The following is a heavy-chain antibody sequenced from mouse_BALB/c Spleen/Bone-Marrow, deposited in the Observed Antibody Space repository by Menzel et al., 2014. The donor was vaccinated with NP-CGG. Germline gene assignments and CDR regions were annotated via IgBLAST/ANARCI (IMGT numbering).Heavy chain of an antibody. D-gene: IGHD1-2*01. J-gene: IGHJ4*01. CDR1: GFTFSSYA. CDR2: ISSGGST. Sequence: EVKVVESGGGLVKPGGSLKLSCAASGFTFSSYAMSWVRQTPEKRLEWVASISSGGSTYYPDSVKGRFTIPRDNARNILYLQMSSLRSEDTAMYYCAREGGTTAHYYAMDYWGQGTSVTVSS. CDR3: AREGGTTAHYYAMDY. V-gene: IGHV5-6-5*01.